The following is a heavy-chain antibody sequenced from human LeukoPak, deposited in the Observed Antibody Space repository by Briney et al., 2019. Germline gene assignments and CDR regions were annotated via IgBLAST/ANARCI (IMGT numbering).Heavy chain of an antibody. CDR2: INSDRSST. J-gene: IGHJ4*02. CDR3: ARGLTVGAVLDY. D-gene: IGHD1-26*01. V-gene: IGHV3-74*01. CDR1: GFTFSSFW. Sequence: GGSLRLSCAASGFTFSSFWMHWVRQAPGKGLVWVSRINSDRSSTTYADSVKGRFAISRDNAKNTLYLQMNSLRAEDTAVYYCARGLTVGAVLDYWGQGTLVTVSS.